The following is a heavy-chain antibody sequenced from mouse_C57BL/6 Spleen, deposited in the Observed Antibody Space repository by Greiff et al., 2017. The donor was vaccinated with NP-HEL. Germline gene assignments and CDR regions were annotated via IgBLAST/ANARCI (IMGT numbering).Heavy chain of an antibody. V-gene: IGHV10-3*01. J-gene: IGHJ2*01. CDR1: GFTFNTYA. CDR3: VRDANYYGSSYFDY. D-gene: IGHD1-1*01. CDR2: IRSKSSNYAT. Sequence: EVQLVESGGGLVQPKGSLKLSCAASGFTFNTYAMHWVRQAPGKGLEWVARIRSKSSNYATYYADSVKDRFTISRDDSQSMLYLQMNNLKTEDTAMYYCVRDANYYGSSYFDYWGQGTTLTVSS.